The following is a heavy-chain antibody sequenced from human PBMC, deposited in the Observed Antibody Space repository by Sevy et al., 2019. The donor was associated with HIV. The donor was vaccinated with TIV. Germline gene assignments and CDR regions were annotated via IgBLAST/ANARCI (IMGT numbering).Heavy chain of an antibody. J-gene: IGHJ3*02. CDR3: ARLSGYYYDSSRYYNTDAFDI. D-gene: IGHD3-22*01. Sequence: ASVKVACKASGYTFTDYFMHWVRQAPGQGLEWMGCINPNSGGTNYAQRFRGRVTMTRDTSISTAYMELSRLRSDDTAVYYCARLSGYYYDSSRYYNTDAFDIWGQGTMVTVSS. CDR2: INPNSGGT. CDR1: GYTFTDYF. V-gene: IGHV1-2*02.